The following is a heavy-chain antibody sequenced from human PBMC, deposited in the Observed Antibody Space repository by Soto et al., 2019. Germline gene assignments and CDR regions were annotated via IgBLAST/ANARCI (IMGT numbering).Heavy chain of an antibody. Sequence: PSETLSLTCAVSSGSISSSNWWSWVRQPPGKGLEWIGEIYHSGSTNYNPSLKSRVTISVDKSKNQFPLKLSSVTAADTAVYYCARASIAGYYFDYWGQGTLVTV. CDR2: IYHSGST. D-gene: IGHD6-6*01. CDR3: ARASIAGYYFDY. J-gene: IGHJ4*02. V-gene: IGHV4-4*02. CDR1: SGSISSSNW.